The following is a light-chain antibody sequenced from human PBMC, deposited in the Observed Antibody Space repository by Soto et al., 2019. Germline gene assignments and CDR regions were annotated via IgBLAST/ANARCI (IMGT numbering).Light chain of an antibody. CDR1: QSISNW. CDR3: QQYNSYPFT. CDR2: KAS. V-gene: IGKV1-5*03. J-gene: IGKJ2*01. Sequence: DIQMTQSPSTLSASVGDRVTITYRASQSISNWLAWYQQKPGKAPNLLIYKASSLESGVPSRFSGSGSGTQFTLTISSLQPDDSATYYCQQYNSYPFTFGQGTKLEIK.